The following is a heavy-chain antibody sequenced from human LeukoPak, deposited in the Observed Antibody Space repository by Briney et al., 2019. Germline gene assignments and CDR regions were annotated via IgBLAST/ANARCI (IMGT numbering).Heavy chain of an antibody. D-gene: IGHD3-10*01. CDR2: ISGSGGST. J-gene: IGHJ6*02. CDR1: GFTFSSYA. Sequence: GGSLRLSCAASGFTFSSYARSWVRQAPGKGLEWVSAISGSGGSTYYADSVKGRFTISRDNSKNTLYLQMNSLRAEDTAVYYCAKDYYYGSGSDYYYYYGMDVWGQGTTVTVSS. CDR3: AKDYYYGSGSDYYYYYGMDV. V-gene: IGHV3-23*01.